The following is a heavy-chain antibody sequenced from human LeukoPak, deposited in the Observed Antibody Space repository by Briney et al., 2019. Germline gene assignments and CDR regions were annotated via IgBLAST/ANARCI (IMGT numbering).Heavy chain of an antibody. CDR1: GFTFSSYW. Sequence: GGSLRLSCAASGFTFSSYWMSWVRQAPGKGLEWVANIKQDRSEKYYVDSVKGRFTISRDNAKNSLYLQMNSLRAEDTAVYYCARGGYYDNSGASDYWGQGTLVTVSS. V-gene: IGHV3-7*01. J-gene: IGHJ4*02. CDR3: ARGGYYDNSGASDY. D-gene: IGHD3-22*01. CDR2: IKQDRSEK.